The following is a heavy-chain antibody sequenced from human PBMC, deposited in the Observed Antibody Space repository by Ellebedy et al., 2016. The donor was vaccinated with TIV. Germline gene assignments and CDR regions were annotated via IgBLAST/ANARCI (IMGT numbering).Heavy chain of an antibody. J-gene: IGHJ5*02. CDR2: ISGYNGNT. CDR3: ARDHGNRIDP. Sequence: ASVKVSCKASGYTFTSYGISWVRQAPGQGLEWMGWISGYNGNTNFAQKLQGRVTMTTDTSTITAYMELRSLRSDDTAVYYCARDHGNRIDPWGQGTLVTVSS. CDR1: GYTFTSYG. V-gene: IGHV1-18*01.